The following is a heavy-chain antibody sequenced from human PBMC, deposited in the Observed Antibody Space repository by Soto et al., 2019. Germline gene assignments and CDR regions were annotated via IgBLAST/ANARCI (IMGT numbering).Heavy chain of an antibody. J-gene: IGHJ4*02. CDR3: ARMFGVSVSGTFYFDY. CDR1: GFTFSSYS. CDR2: ISGSSSYI. D-gene: IGHD6-19*01. Sequence: PGGSLRLSCADSGFTFSSYSMNWVRQAPGKGLEWVSFISGSSSYIYYADSVKGRFTISRDNAKNSLYVQMNSLSAEDTAVYYCARMFGVSVSGTFYFDYWGQGTLVTVSS. V-gene: IGHV3-21*01.